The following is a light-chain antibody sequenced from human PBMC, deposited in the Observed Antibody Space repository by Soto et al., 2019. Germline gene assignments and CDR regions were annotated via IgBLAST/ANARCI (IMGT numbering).Light chain of an antibody. CDR3: SSYTSSSTLEVV. V-gene: IGLV2-14*01. CDR1: SSDVGGYNY. CDR2: DVS. Sequence: QSALTQPASVSGSPGQSITISCTGTSSDVGGYNYVHWYQQHPGKAPKLMIYDVSNRPSGVSNHFSGSKSGNTASLTISGLQAEDEDDYYCSSYTSSSTLEVVFGGGTKVNVL. J-gene: IGLJ2*01.